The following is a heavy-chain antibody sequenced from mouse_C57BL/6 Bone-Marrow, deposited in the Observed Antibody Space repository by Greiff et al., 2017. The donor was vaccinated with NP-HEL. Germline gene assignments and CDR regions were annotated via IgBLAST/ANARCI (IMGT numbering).Heavy chain of an antibody. D-gene: IGHD1-1*01. CDR2: IYPGSGST. CDR1: GYTFTSYW. J-gene: IGHJ3*01. Sequence: QVQLQQPGAELVKPGASVKMSCKASGYTFTSYWITWVKQRPGQGLEWIGDIYPGSGSTNYNQKFKGKATLTVDTSSSTAYMQLSSLTSEDSAVYYCARKAYYGRSYEFAYWGQGTLVTVSA. CDR3: ARKAYYGRSYEFAY. V-gene: IGHV1-55*01.